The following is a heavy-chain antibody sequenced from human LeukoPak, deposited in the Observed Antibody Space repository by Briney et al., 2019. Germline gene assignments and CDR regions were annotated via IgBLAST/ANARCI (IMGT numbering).Heavy chain of an antibody. D-gene: IGHD5-18*01. J-gene: IGHJ6*02. Sequence: SVKVSCKASGGTFSSYAISWVRQAPGQGLEWMGGISPIFGTANYAQKFQGRVTITADESTSTDYMELSSLRSADTAVYCCARAPHSYGYYYYGMDLWGQGNTVPVSS. V-gene: IGHV1-69*13. CDR1: GGTFSSYA. CDR2: ISPIFGTA. CDR3: ARAPHSYGYYYYGMDL.